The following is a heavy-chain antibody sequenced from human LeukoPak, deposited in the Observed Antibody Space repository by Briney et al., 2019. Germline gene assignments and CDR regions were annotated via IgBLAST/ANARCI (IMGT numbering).Heavy chain of an antibody. D-gene: IGHD1-14*01. CDR3: ARDEPFDP. Sequence: GGSLRLSCAASGFTFNSHWMHWVRQVPGKGLMWVSRINTDGSNIDYADSVKGRFFVSRDNGKNTLYLQMNSLRAEDSAVYCCARDEPFDPWGQGTLVTVSS. CDR2: INTDGSNI. CDR1: GFTFNSHW. V-gene: IGHV3-74*01. J-gene: IGHJ5*02.